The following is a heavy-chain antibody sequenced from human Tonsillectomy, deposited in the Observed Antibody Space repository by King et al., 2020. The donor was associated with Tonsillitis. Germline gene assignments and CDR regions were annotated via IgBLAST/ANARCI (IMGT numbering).Heavy chain of an antibody. CDR2: IKPDGSEE. Sequence: VQLVESGGGLVQPGGSLRLSCTASGFTFSSYWMSRVRQAPGKGLEYVANIKPDGSEENYVDSVKGRFTISRDNAKNSLYLQMHSLRAEDTAVYYCARDGRLLFYWGQGTLVTVSS. CDR1: GFTFSSYW. V-gene: IGHV3-7*01. CDR3: ARDGRLLFY. D-gene: IGHD1-26*01. J-gene: IGHJ4*02.